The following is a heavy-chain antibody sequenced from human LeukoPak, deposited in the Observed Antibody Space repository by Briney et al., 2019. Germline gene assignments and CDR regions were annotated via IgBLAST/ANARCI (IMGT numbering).Heavy chain of an antibody. V-gene: IGHV4-59*11. J-gene: IGHJ5*02. CDR2: IYYNGDT. D-gene: IGHD3-16*02. CDR1: GASMSSHY. Sequence: SETLSLTCTVSGASMSSHYWSWIRQPPGKGLEWIGFIYYNGDTKYNPSLKSRVTISVDTSKNQFSLNLTSVIAAATAVYYCAKGGASSKWLDPWGQGTLVTVSS. CDR3: AKGGASSKWLDP.